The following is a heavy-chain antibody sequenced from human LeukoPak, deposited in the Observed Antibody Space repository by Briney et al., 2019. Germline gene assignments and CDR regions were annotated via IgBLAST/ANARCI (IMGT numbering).Heavy chain of an antibody. CDR2: INPNSGGT. CDR1: GYTFTNYH. V-gene: IGHV1-2*04. J-gene: IGHJ1*01. D-gene: IGHD3-10*01. Sequence: ASVKVSCKASGYTFTNYHIAWVRQAPGQGLEWMGWINPNSGGTNYAQKFQGWVTMTRDTSISTAYMELSRLRSDDTAVYYCARGGETPEYFQHWGQGTLVTVSS. CDR3: ARGGETPEYFQH.